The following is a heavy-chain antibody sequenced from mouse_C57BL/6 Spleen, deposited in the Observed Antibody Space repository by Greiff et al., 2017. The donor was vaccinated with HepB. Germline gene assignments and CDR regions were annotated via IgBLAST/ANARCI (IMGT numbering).Heavy chain of an antibody. CDR3: ARRYYSNYPYYAMDY. CDR1: GYTFTDYY. Sequence: QVHVKQSGAELVRPGASVKLSCKASGYTFTDYYINWVKQRPGQGLEWIARIYPGSGNTYYNEKFKGKATLTAEKSSSTAYMQLSSLTSEDSAVYFCARRYYSNYPYYAMDYWGQGTSVTVSS. J-gene: IGHJ4*01. D-gene: IGHD2-5*01. CDR2: IYPGSGNT. V-gene: IGHV1-76*01.